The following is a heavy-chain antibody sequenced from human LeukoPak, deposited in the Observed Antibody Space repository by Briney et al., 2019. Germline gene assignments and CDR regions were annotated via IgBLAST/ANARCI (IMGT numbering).Heavy chain of an antibody. D-gene: IGHD1-1*01. V-gene: IGHV3-48*01. CDR3: ARDHNYAFDN. J-gene: IGHJ4*02. CDR2: IGIDSGNT. Sequence: PGGSLRLSCTASGFPFIEYSMNWVRQAPGKGLEWISYIGIDSGNTKYADPVRGRFTISADKAKNSLYLQMNSLRVEDTAVYYCARDHNYAFDNWAREPWSPSPQ. CDR1: GFPFIEYS.